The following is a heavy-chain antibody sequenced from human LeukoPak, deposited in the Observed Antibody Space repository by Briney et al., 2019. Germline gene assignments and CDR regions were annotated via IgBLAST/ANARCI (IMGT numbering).Heavy chain of an antibody. D-gene: IGHD6-13*01. Sequence: CKASGXTFSXYAIXWVRQAPGQGLEWMGGIIPIFGTANYAQKFQGRVTITADKSTSTAYMELSSLRSEDTAVYYCAGGRSSSADYWGLGTLVTVSS. CDR1: GXTFSXYA. J-gene: IGHJ4*02. CDR3: AGGRSSSADY. CDR2: IIPIFGTA. V-gene: IGHV1-69*06.